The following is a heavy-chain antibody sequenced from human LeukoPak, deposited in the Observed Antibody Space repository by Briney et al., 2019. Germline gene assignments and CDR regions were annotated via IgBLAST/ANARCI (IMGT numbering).Heavy chain of an antibody. Sequence: PGGSLRLSCAASGFTFSTYWMAWVRQAPGKGLEWVANIKGDESARHHAYSVKGRFTIARDNAQHSVYLQMSSLRREDTAVYYCARDVGGSLDYWGQGTLVTVSS. J-gene: IGHJ4*02. V-gene: IGHV3-7*01. CDR1: GFTFSTYW. CDR3: ARDVGGSLDY. D-gene: IGHD1-26*01. CDR2: IKGDESAR.